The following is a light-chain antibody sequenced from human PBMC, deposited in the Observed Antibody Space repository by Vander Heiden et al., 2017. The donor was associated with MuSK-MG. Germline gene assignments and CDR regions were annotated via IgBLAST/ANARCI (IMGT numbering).Light chain of an antibody. CDR1: QSVDHY. CDR2: DAS. CDR3: QQRDYWPLT. J-gene: IGKJ4*01. V-gene: IGKV3-11*01. Sequence: EIVFTQSPATLYLSPGERAALSCRASQSVDHYLAWFQQTPGQAPRLLIYDASTIASGTPARFSGRGSGTDFTLTIISLDPEDFAVFYCQQRDYWPLTFGGGTKV.